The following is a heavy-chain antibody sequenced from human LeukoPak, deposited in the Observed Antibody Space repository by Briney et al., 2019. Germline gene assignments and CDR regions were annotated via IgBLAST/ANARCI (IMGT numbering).Heavy chain of an antibody. CDR2: INSDGSST. CDR1: GFTFSSYW. D-gene: IGHD6-19*01. J-gene: IGHJ4*02. V-gene: IGHV3-74*01. Sequence: PGGSLRLSCAASGFTFSSYWMHWVRQAPGKGLVWVSRINSDGSSTSYADSVKGRFTICRDNAKNTLYLQMNSLRAEDTAVYYCARVSWGIAVAGTIDYWGQGTLVTVSS. CDR3: ARVSWGIAVAGTIDY.